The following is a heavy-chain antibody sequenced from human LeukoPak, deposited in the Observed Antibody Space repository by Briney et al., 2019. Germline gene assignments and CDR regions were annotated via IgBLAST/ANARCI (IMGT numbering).Heavy chain of an antibody. J-gene: IGHJ4*02. CDR3: ARDGRFPPEVLPRYFDY. CDR1: GGSISSGSYY. CDR2: IYTSGRT. V-gene: IGHV4-61*02. D-gene: IGHD1-26*01. Sequence: SETLSLTCTVSGGSISSGSYYWSWMRQPAGKGLEWIGRIYTSGRTNYNPSLKSRVTISVDTSKNQFSLKLSSVTAADTAVYYCARDGRFPPEVLPRYFDYWGQGTLVTVSS.